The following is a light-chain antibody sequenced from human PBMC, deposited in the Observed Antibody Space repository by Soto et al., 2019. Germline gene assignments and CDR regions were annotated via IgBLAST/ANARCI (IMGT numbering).Light chain of an antibody. CDR2: DTF. Sequence: EIVLTQSPATLSLSPGERATLSCRASQNVRNYLIWYQQKPGLAPRLLIYDTFTRATGIPARFSGSGSGTDYTLTISSLEPEDFAVYYCQQRSSWPLTFGGGTKVEIK. V-gene: IGKV3-11*01. J-gene: IGKJ4*01. CDR1: QNVRNY. CDR3: QQRSSWPLT.